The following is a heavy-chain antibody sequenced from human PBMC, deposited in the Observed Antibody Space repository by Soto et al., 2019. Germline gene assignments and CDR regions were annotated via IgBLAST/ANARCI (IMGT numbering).Heavy chain of an antibody. Sequence: EVQLLESGGGLVQPGGSLRLSCAASGFTFSSYAMSWVRQAPGKGLEWVSAISGSGGSTYYADSVKGRFSISRDNSKNTLYLQMNSLRAEDTAVYYCAKDGDSSGYYHWFFDSWGQGTLVTVSS. V-gene: IGHV3-23*01. D-gene: IGHD3-22*01. CDR1: GFTFSSYA. CDR3: AKDGDSSGYYHWFFDS. J-gene: IGHJ4*02. CDR2: ISGSGGST.